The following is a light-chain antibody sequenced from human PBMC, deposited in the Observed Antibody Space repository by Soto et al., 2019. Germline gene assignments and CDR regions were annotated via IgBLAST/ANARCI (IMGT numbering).Light chain of an antibody. V-gene: IGKV1-39*01. Sequence: DIQMTQSPSSLSASVGDRVTITCRASQSISSYLNWYQQKPGKAPKLLIYAASSLQSGVPSRFSGSGSGTDLTLTISSLQPEDFATYYCQQRWKCGQGNTGDIK. CDR1: QSISSY. CDR2: AAS. J-gene: IGKJ1*01. CDR3: QQRWK.